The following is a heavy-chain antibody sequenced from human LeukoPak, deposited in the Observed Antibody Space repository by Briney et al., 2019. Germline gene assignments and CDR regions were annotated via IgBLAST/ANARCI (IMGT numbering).Heavy chain of an antibody. CDR1: GFTFSSYE. V-gene: IGHV3-48*03. D-gene: IGHD3-10*01. J-gene: IGHJ4*02. CDR3: AALWFGEGVY. Sequence: GGSLRLSCAASGFTFSSYEMNWVRQAAGKSLEWIAYIRHDSQFIDYADSVKGRFTISRDNARNSLYLHMNSLRAEDTAVYYCAALWFGEGVYWGQGAQDTVSS. CDR2: IRHDSQFI.